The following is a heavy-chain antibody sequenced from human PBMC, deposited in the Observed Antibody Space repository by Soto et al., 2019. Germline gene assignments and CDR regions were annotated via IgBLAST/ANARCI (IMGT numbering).Heavy chain of an antibody. CDR1: GGTFSSYA. Sequence: QVQLVQSGAEVKKPGSSVKVSCKASGGTFSSYAISWVRQAPGQGLEWMGWIIPIFGTANYAQKFQGRVTITADESTSTAYMELSSLRSEDTGVYYCALPAIGYCSGGSCYSNWFDPWGQGTLVTVSS. CDR3: ALPAIGYCSGGSCYSNWFDP. V-gene: IGHV1-69*01. CDR2: IIPIFGTA. D-gene: IGHD2-15*01. J-gene: IGHJ5*02.